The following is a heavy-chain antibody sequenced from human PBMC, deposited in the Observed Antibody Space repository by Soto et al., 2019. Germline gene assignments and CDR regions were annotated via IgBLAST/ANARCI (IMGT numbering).Heavy chain of an antibody. Sequence: QVQLQESGPGLVKPSETLSLTCTVSGDSISSYYWSWIRQPPGKGLEWIGYIHYSGSTNYNPSLKSRVTISVDTSKNQFSLKLSSVTAEDTAIYYCARHVGYCSGGTCYNYWYFDLWGRGTLVTVSS. CDR1: GDSISSYY. CDR3: ARHVGYCSGGTCYNYWYFDL. D-gene: IGHD2-15*01. J-gene: IGHJ2*01. CDR2: IHYSGST. V-gene: IGHV4-59*08.